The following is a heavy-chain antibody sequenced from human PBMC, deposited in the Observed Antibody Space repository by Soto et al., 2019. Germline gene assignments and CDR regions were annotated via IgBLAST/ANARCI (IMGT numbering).Heavy chain of an antibody. J-gene: IGHJ6*02. Sequence: QVQLVESGGGVVQPGTSLRLSCTASGFTFSNQSMHWVRQAPGKGLAWVAVISYDGSNKYYADSGKGRFTISRDNSKNTLYVQMNSLRAEDTAVYYCARDQKAGHCSGGSCHYYYGMDVWGQGTTVTVSS. CDR1: GFTFSNQS. D-gene: IGHD2-15*01. CDR2: ISYDGSNK. V-gene: IGHV3-30-3*01. CDR3: ARDQKAGHCSGGSCHYYYGMDV.